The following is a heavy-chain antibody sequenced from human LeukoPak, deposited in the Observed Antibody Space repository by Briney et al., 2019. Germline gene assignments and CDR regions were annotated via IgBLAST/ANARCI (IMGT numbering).Heavy chain of an antibody. D-gene: IGHD3-10*01. J-gene: IGHJ6*03. V-gene: IGHV3-73*01. CDR1: GFTFSGSA. CDR3: TRGAKKTYYYGSGSYYDHYYYYMDV. Sequence: GGSLRLSCAASGFTFSGSAMHWVRQASGKGLEWVGRIRSKANSYATAYAASVKGRFTISRDDSKNTAYLQMNSLKTEDTAVYYCTRGAKKTYYYGSGSYYDHYYYYMDVWGKGTTVTVSS. CDR2: IRSKANSYAT.